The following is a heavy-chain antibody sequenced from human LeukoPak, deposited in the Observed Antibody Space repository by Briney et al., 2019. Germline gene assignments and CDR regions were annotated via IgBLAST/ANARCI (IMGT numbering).Heavy chain of an antibody. D-gene: IGHD5-24*01. Sequence: PGGSLRLSCAASGFTFSSYAMSWVRRAPGKGLEWVSAISGSGGSTYYADSVKGRFTISRDNAKNSLYLQMNSLRAEDTAIYYCTRVGYIDEGIDYWGQGTLVTVSS. V-gene: IGHV3-23*01. CDR1: GFTFSSYA. CDR2: ISGSGGST. J-gene: IGHJ4*02. CDR3: TRVGYIDEGIDY.